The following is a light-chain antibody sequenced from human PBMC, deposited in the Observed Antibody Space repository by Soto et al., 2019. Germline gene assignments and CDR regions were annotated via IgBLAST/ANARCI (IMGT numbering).Light chain of an antibody. CDR3: QQYHSYPLT. CDR1: QGISNH. V-gene: IGKV1-16*02. J-gene: IGKJ4*01. Sequence: DIQMTQSPSSLSASVGDTVTITCRASQGISNHLAWFQHKPGKAPKALIHAAASLKSGVSSKFSGSGFGTDFTLTITSLQPEDSATYYCQQYHSYPLTFAGGTKVEIK. CDR2: AAA.